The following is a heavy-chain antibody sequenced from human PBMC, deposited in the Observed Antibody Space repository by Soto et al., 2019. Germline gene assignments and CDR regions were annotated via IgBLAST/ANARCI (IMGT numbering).Heavy chain of an antibody. V-gene: IGHV1-2*02. J-gene: IGHJ6*02. CDR2: INPNTGGT. D-gene: IGHD5-12*01. CDR1: GYTFSGYY. CDR3: ARDGEWLQRYYYYYPGMAV. Sequence: ASVKVSCKASGYTFSGYYMYWVRQAPGQGLEWMGWINPNTGGTNYGQKFQGRVTMTRDTSISTAYMELSRLRSDDTAVYYCARDGEWLQRYYYYYPGMAVWGHGTQVPAS.